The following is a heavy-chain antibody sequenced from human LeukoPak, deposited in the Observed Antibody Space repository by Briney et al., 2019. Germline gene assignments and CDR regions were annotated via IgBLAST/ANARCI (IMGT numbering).Heavy chain of an antibody. D-gene: IGHD3-16*02. J-gene: IGHJ4*02. CDR2: MNPNSGNT. V-gene: IGHV1-8*01. CDR3: ARYVRGGIWGSYRTADY. CDR1: GYTFTSYD. Sequence: ASVKVSCKASGYTFTSYDINWVRQATGQGLEGMGWMNPNSGNTGYAQKFQGRVTKSKNTSISTAYMELSSLRSEDTAVYCCARYVRGGIWGSYRTADYWGQGTLVTVSS.